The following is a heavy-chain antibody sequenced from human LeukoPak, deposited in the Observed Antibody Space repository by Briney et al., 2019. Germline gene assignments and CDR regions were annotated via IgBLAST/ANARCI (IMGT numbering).Heavy chain of an antibody. J-gene: IGHJ4*02. CDR2: IYYSGST. D-gene: IGHD2-15*01. CDR1: GGSISSQY. V-gene: IGHV4-59*11. CDR3: ARGGGYCSGGSCYTSNHGFDY. Sequence: SETLSLTCTVSGGSISSQYWSWIRQPPGKGLEWIAGYIYYSGSTNYNPSLKSRVTISVDSSKNQFSLKLSSVTAADTAVYYCARGGGYCSGGSCYTSNHGFDYWGQGTLVTVSS.